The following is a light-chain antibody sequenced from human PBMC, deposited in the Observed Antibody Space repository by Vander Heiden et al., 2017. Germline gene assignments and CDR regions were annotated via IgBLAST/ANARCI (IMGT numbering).Light chain of an antibody. J-gene: IGLJ2*01. Sequence: SYVLPHPPSVSVSPGHTASITCTGDKLGDKYACWYQQKPGQSPLLVIYQDSKRPSGIPERFSGSNSGNTATLTISGTQARDGADYYCQAGDSSTASVVFGGGTKLTVL. V-gene: IGLV3-1*01. CDR3: QAGDSSTASVV. CDR1: KLGDKY. CDR2: QDS.